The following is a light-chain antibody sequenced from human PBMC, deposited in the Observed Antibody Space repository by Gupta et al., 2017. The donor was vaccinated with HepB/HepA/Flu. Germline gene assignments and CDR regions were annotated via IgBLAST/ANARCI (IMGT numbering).Light chain of an antibody. CDR1: SGHSSYA. V-gene: IGLV4-69*01. CDR3: QTWGTGFHVV. CDR2: LNSDGSH. Sequence: QLVLTQSPSASASLGASVKLTCTLSSGHSSYAIAWHQQQPEKGPRYLMKLNSDGSHSKGDGIPDRFSGSSSGAGRYLTISSLQSEDEADYYCQTWGTGFHVVFGGGTKLTVL. J-gene: IGLJ2*01.